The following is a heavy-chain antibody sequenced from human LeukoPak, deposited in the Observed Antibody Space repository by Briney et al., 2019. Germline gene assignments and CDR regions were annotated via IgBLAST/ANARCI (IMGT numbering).Heavy chain of an antibody. J-gene: IGHJ6*03. D-gene: IGHD1-1*01. CDR1: GGSISSYY. CDR3: AGEPYNPYYYYYYLDV. V-gene: IGHV4-4*07. CDR2: IYTSGST. Sequence: PSETLSLTCTVSGGSISSYYWSWIRQPAGKGLEWIGRIYTSGSTNYNPSLKSRVTMSVDTSKNQFSLKLSSVTAADTAVYYCAGEPYNPYYYYYYLDVWGKGTTVTVSS.